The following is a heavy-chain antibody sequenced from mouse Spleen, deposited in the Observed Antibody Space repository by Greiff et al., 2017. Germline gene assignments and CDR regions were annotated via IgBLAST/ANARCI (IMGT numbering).Heavy chain of an antibody. CDR2: ISNLAYSI. CDR1: GFTFSDYG. V-gene: IGHV5-15*01. D-gene: IGHD1-1*01. CDR3: ARNYYGSSYFIDY. J-gene: IGHJ2*01. Sequence: EVKLMESGGGLVKPGGSLKLSCAASGFTFSDYGMAWVRQAPGKGPEWVAFISNLAYSIYYADTVTGRFTISRENAKNTLYLEMSSLRSEDTAMYYCARNYYGSSYFIDYWGQGTTLTVSS.